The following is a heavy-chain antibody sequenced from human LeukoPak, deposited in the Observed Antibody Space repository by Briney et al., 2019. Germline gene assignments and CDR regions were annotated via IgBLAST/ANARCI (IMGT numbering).Heavy chain of an antibody. D-gene: IGHD2-8*02. J-gene: IGHJ6*03. CDR1: GGSISSSY. V-gene: IGHV4-59*01. Sequence: SETLSLTCTVSGGSISSSYWSWIRQPPGKGLEWIGYIYYSGNTNYNPSLKSRVTISVDTSKNQFSLKLSSVTAADTAVYYCARVRWGIYYYMDVWGKGTTVTVSS. CDR3: ARVRWGIYYYMDV. CDR2: IYYSGNT.